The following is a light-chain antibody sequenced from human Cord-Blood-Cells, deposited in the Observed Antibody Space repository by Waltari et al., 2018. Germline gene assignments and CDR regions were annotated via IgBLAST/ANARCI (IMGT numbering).Light chain of an antibody. CDR3: QQSYSTPYT. V-gene: IGKV1-39*01. J-gene: IGKJ2*01. Sequence: DIQMTQSPSSLSASVGDRVAITCRASRSLSSYLNWYQQKPGKAPKRLIYAASSLQSGVPSRFSGSRSGTDFTLTISSLQPDDFATYYCQQSYSTPYTFGQGTKLELK. CDR1: RSLSSY. CDR2: AAS.